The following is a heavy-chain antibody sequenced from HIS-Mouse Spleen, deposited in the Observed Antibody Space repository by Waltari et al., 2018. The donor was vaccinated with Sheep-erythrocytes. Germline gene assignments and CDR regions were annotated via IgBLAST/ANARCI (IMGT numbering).Heavy chain of an antibody. Sequence: QVQLVESVGGVVQPGRSLRVSCAASGFTFMIYSMHWVRQAPGKGLEWVAVISYDGSNKYYADSVKGRFTISRDNSKNTLYLQMNSLRAEDTAVYYCARGAVAGMEDFDYWGQGTLVTVSS. D-gene: IGHD6-19*01. CDR2: ISYDGSNK. CDR3: ARGAVAGMEDFDY. V-gene: IGHV3-30-3*01. CDR1: GFTFMIYS. J-gene: IGHJ4*02.